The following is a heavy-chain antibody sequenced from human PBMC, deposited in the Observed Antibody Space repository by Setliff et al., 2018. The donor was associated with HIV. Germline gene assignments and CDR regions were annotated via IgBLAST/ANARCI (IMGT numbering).Heavy chain of an antibody. CDR1: GFDFNNYW. CDR3: SRSQGIGNYYMDD. CDR2: INRDESRK. V-gene: IGHV3-7*01. Sequence: GGSLRLSCAASGFDFNNYWMSWVRQGPGKGPEWVANINRDESRKSYVDSVKGRFTISRDNAKNSLYLQMNNLRDEDTAVYYCSRSQGIGNYYMDDWGTGTTVTVSS. J-gene: IGHJ6*03. D-gene: IGHD3-10*01.